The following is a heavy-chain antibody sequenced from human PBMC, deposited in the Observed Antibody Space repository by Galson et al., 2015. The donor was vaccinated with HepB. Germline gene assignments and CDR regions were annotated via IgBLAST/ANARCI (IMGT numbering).Heavy chain of an antibody. CDR1: GFTFGDYQ. J-gene: IGHJ1*01. V-gene: IGHV3-11*01. CDR3: ARGRAYCGADCSSFEYFQF. CDR2: ISFRGDIK. D-gene: IGHD2-21*02. Sequence: SLRLSCAASGFTFGDYQMHWIRQVPGKGLQWLSYISFRGDIKYYRDSVTGRFNISRDNAKNSLFLQMDSLRVEDTAIYYCARGRAYCGADCSSFEYFQFWGRGTLVTVSS.